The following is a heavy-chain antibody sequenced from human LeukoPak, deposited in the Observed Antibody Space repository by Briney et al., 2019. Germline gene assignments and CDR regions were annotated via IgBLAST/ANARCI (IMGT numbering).Heavy chain of an antibody. J-gene: IGHJ4*02. CDR1: GFTFSNYA. V-gene: IGHV3-30*04. Sequence: GRSLRLSCASSGFTFSNYAMHWVRQAPGKGLEGVAVISYDGSKQDYVDPVKGRFTISRDNSKNTLYLQMNSLRAEDTAVYYCGSTILGVVIDLDSGYYWGQGTLVTVSS. CDR2: ISYDGSKQ. D-gene: IGHD3-3*01. CDR3: GSTILGVVIDLDSGYY.